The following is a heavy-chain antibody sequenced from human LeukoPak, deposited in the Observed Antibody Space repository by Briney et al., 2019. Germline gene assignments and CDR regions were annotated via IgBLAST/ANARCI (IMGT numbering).Heavy chain of an antibody. D-gene: IGHD5-18*01. Sequence: SETLSLTCTVSDDSISTYYWSWIRQPPGKGLEWIGYIYYSGSTNCNPSLKSRVTTSVDTSKNQFSLKLSSVTAADTAVYYCAGGWIQPGAFDIWGQGTMVTVSS. CDR3: AGGWIQPGAFDI. CDR1: DDSISTYY. CDR2: IYYSGST. V-gene: IGHV4-59*01. J-gene: IGHJ3*02.